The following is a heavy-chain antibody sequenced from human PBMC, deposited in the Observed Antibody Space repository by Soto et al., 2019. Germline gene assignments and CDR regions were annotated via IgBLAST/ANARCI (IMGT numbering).Heavy chain of an antibody. J-gene: IGHJ4*02. D-gene: IGHD2-15*01. CDR3: AKEGRYCSGGSCYSGGGYFDY. V-gene: IGHV3-33*06. CDR2: IWYDGSNK. Sequence: GGSLRLSCAASGFTFSSYGMHWVRQAPGKGLEWVAVIWYDGSNKYYADSVKGRFTISRDNSKNTLYLQMNSLRAEDTAVYYCAKEGRYCSGGSCYSGGGYFDYWGQGTLVTVSS. CDR1: GFTFSSYG.